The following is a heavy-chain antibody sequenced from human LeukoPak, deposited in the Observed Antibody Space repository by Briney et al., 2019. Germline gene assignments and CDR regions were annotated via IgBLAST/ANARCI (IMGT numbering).Heavy chain of an antibody. J-gene: IGHJ4*02. D-gene: IGHD5-24*01. V-gene: IGHV3-53*01. CDR3: ARGAGYNYPYYFDY. Sequence: GSLRLSCAASGFTVSSNYMNWVRQAPGKGLEWASVIYGGGNIYYADSVKGRFTISRDNSKNTPYLQMNSLRAEDTAVYYCARGAGYNYPYYFDYWGQGTLVTVSS. CDR2: IYGGGNI. CDR1: GFTVSSNY.